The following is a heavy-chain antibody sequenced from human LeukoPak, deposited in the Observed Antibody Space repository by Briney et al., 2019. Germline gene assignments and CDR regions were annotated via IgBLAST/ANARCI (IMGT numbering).Heavy chain of an antibody. CDR2: ISGGGVTT. V-gene: IGHV3-23*01. CDR1: GFTSIAYA. D-gene: IGHD3-16*01. J-gene: IGHJ6*02. Sequence: GGSLRLSCVGSGFTSIAYALTWARQAPGKGLEWVSGISGGGVTTYYADSVKGRFTISRDNSKNTLYLQMKSLRADDTAIYYCARNQQLGGHSYYYYGMDVWGQGTTVTVSS. CDR3: ARNQQLGGHSYYYYGMDV.